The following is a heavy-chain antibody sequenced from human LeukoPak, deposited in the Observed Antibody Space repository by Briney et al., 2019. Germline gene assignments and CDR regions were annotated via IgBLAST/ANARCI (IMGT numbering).Heavy chain of an antibody. Sequence: SETLSVTCTVSGGSFSSYYWSWIRQPPGKGLEWIGYIYYSVSTDYNPSIKSRVTISSATSKNQFSLKLSSVTAADKAVYYCARHRWELPHSPFDYWGQGTLVTASS. CDR3: ARHRWELPHSPFDY. CDR1: GGSFSSYY. V-gene: IGHV4-59*08. J-gene: IGHJ4*02. CDR2: IYYSVST. D-gene: IGHD1-26*01.